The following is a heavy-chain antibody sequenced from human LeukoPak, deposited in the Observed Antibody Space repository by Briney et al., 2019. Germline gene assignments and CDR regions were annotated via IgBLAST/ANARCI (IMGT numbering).Heavy chain of an antibody. CDR2: IKQDGSQK. D-gene: IGHD6-19*01. J-gene: IGHJ5*02. CDR1: GFTFSNYW. CDR3: AKPSYNSGWFIVS. Sequence: GGSLRLSCAASGFTFSNYWMTWVRQAPGKGLEWVANIKQDGSQKYYVDSVKGRFTISRDNSKNTLYLQMNSLRAEDTAVYSCAKPSYNSGWFIVSWGQGTLVTVSS. V-gene: IGHV3-7*03.